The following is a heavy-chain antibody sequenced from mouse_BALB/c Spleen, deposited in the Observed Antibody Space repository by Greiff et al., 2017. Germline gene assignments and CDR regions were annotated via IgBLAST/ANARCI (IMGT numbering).Heavy chain of an antibody. Sequence: EVQLVESGGGLVKPGGSLKLSCAASGFTFSSYAMSWVRQTPEKRLEWVASISSGGSTYYPDSVKGRFTISRDNARNILYLQMSSLRSEDTAMYYCARRLLYYGSSPWYFDVWGAGTTVTVSS. J-gene: IGHJ1*01. CDR1: GFTFSSYA. V-gene: IGHV5-6-5*01. CDR2: ISSGGST. CDR3: ARRLLYYGSSPWYFDV. D-gene: IGHD1-1*01.